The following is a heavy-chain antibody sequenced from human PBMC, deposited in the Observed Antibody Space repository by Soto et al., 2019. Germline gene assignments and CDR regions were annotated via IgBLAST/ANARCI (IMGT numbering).Heavy chain of an antibody. CDR3: ARDRSADINAFES. V-gene: IGHV3-48*01. Sequence: SLRLSCAASGFTFSSYSMKWARQSPGKGLEWVSYISSSSSTIYYADSVKGRFTISRDNAKNSLYLQMNSLRAEDTAVYYCARDRSADINAFESWGQGTMVTVAS. J-gene: IGHJ3*02. D-gene: IGHD2-15*01. CDR1: GFTFSSYS. CDR2: ISSSSSTI.